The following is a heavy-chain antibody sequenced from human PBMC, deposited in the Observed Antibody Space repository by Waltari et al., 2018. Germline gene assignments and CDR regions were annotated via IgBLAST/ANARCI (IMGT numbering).Heavy chain of an antibody. CDR1: GFTFSSYG. CDR2: IWYDGSNK. Sequence: QVQLVESGGGVVQPGRSLRLSCAASGFTFSSYGMHWVRQAPGQGLGWVAVIWYDGSNKYYADSVKGRFTISRDNSKNTLYLQMNSLRAEDTAMYYCAKELRFLEWTGAHTNAFDIWGQGTMVTVSS. CDR3: AKELRFLEWTGAHTNAFDI. V-gene: IGHV3-30*18. J-gene: IGHJ3*02. D-gene: IGHD3-3*01.